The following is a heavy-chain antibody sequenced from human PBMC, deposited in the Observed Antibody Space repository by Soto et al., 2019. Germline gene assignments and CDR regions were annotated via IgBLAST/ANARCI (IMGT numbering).Heavy chain of an antibody. V-gene: IGHV3-53*01. CDR3: ARVRVGY. CDR1: GFTVSSNY. Sequence: PGGSLRLSCAASGFTVSSNYMSWVRQAPGKGLEWVSVIYSGGSTYYADSVQGRFTISRDNSKNTLYRQMNSLRAEDTAVYYCARVRVGYWVQGTLVTGSS. J-gene: IGHJ4*02. CDR2: IYSGGST.